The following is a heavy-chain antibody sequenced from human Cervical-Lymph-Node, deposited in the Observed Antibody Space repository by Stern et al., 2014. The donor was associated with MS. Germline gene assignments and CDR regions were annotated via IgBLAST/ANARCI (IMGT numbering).Heavy chain of an antibody. CDR1: GASTSSGSYY. V-gene: IGHV4-31*03. Sequence: ESGPGLVRPSQTLSLTCTVSGASTSSGSYYWSWIRQHPEKGLEWIGYIYYSGGSTYYNPSLESRVTISLGTSKNQFSLNMRSMTAADTAVYYCARLDVALASGFDVWGQGTMITVSS. CDR2: IYYSGGST. D-gene: IGHD1-26*01. CDR3: ARLDVALASGFDV. J-gene: IGHJ3*01.